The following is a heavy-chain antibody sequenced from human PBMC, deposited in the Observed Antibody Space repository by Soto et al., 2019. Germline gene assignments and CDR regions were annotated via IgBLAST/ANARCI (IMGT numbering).Heavy chain of an antibody. D-gene: IGHD2-21*02. CDR2: INAGNGNT. Sequence: ASLKVSCKSSGYPFTSYASHWVRQAPGQRLEWMGWINAGNGNTKYSQKFQGRVTITRDTSASTAYMELSSLRSEDTAVYYCARQVQIRVTFYYYYGMDVWGQGTTVTVS. CDR1: GYPFTSYA. V-gene: IGHV1-3*01. J-gene: IGHJ6*02. CDR3: ARQVQIRVTFYYYYGMDV.